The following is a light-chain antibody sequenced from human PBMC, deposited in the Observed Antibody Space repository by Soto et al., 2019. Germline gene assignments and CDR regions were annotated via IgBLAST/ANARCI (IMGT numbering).Light chain of an antibody. CDR1: NIGSKS. CDR2: EDS. J-gene: IGLJ2*01. Sequence: SYELTQPPSVSVAPGQTARITCGGNNIGSKSVHWYQQKPDQAPVLVVYEDSDRPSGIPERFSGSNSGNTATLTISRVEAGDEADYYCQVWDSSSDHVVFGGGTKLTVL. CDR3: QVWDSSSDHVV. V-gene: IGLV3-21*02.